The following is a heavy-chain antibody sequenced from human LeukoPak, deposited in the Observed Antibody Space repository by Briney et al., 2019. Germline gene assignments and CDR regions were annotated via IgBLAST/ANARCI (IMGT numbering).Heavy chain of an antibody. J-gene: IGHJ6*02. CDR1: GFTFSSYG. CDR3: ASLYLAFLHGMDV. CDR2: IWYDGSNK. V-gene: IGHV3-30*19. D-gene: IGHD2-8*01. Sequence: PGGSLRLSCAASGFTFSSYGMHWVRQAPGKGLEWVAVIWYDGSNKYYADSVKGRFTISRDNSKNTLYLQMNSLRAEDTAVYYCASLYLAFLHGMDVWGQGTTVTVSS.